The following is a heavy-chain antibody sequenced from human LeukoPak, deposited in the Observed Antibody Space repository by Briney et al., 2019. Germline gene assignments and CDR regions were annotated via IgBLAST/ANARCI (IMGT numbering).Heavy chain of an antibody. CDR2: FCPRDSDT. Sequence: GESLKISCKGSGYTFTSYWIGWVRQMPGKGLEWMGIFCPRDSDTRYSPSFQGQVTISADKSISTAYLQWSSLKASDTAMYYCVRRHSGYDSHWFDPWGQGTLVTVSS. V-gene: IGHV5-51*01. CDR1: GYTFTSYW. D-gene: IGHD5-12*01. J-gene: IGHJ5*02. CDR3: VRRHSGYDSHWFDP.